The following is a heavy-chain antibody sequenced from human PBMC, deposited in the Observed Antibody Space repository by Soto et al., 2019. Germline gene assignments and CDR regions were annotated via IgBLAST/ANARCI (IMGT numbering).Heavy chain of an antibody. Sequence: GGSLRLSCAASGFKFSDYWMSWVRQAPGKGLEWVGNIKHDTSEAHYADSVKGRFTITRDNIKNFLFLQMNGLRSDDTASYYCARDGLLFSGPYRPSRFDYRRLGTLVTVSS. D-gene: IGHD3-16*02. V-gene: IGHV3-7*03. CDR1: GFKFSDYW. CDR3: ARDGLLFSGPYRPSRFDY. CDR2: IKHDTSEA. J-gene: IGHJ4*02.